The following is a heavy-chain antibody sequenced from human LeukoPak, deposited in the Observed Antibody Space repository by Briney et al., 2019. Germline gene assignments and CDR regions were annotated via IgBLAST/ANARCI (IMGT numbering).Heavy chain of an antibody. CDR1: GFTVSTNY. CDR3: GSDPPGAYGLGF. Sequence: PGGALRLSCAASGFTVSTNYMSWVPQAPGKGLEWVSVLYHGGSTYYADSVKGRFTISRDNSNNTLYVQMNRLRVKDAAVYYCGSDPPGAYGLGFWGQGTLVTVSS. V-gene: IGHV3-53*01. CDR2: LYHGGST. J-gene: IGHJ4*02. D-gene: IGHD4-17*01.